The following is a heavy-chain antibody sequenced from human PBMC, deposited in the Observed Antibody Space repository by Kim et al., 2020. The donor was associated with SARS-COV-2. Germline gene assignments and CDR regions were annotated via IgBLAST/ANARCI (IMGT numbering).Heavy chain of an antibody. CDR3: ARACSSTSCYFHYYYYGMDV. D-gene: IGHD2-2*01. J-gene: IGHJ6*02. Sequence: SVKVSCKASGGTFSSYAISWVRQAPGQGLEWMGRIIPILGIVNYAQKFQGRVTITADKSTSTAYMELSSLRSEDTAVYYCARACSSTSCYFHYYYYGMDVWGQGTTVTVSS. CDR2: IIPILGIV. CDR1: GGTFSSYA. V-gene: IGHV1-69*04.